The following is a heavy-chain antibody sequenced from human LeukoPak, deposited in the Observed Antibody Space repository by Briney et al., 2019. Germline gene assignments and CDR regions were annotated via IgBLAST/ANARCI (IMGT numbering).Heavy chain of an antibody. J-gene: IGHJ5*02. CDR3: ASPDLTARQIGVDP. Sequence: ASVKVSCKASGYTFTSYDINWVRQATGQGLEWMGWMNPNSGNTGYAQKFQGRVTMTRNTSISTAYMELSSLRSEDTAAHYCASPDLTARQIGVDPWGQGTLVTVSS. CDR1: GYTFTSYD. D-gene: IGHD6-6*01. V-gene: IGHV1-8*01. CDR2: MNPNSGNT.